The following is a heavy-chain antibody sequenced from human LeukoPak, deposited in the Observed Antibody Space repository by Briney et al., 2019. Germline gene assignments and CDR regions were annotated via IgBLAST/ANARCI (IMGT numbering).Heavy chain of an antibody. V-gene: IGHV1-46*01. J-gene: IGHJ6*02. D-gene: IGHD3-9*01. CDR2: INPSGGST. CDR3: ARDGYYDILTGSLTHYYYYGMDV. Sequence: VKVSCKASGYTFTSYYMHWVRQAPGQGLEWMGIINPSGGSTSYAQKFQGRVTMTRDTSTSTVYMELSSLRSEDTAVYYCARDGYYDILTGSLTHYYYYGMDVWGQGTTVTVSS. CDR1: GYTFTSYY.